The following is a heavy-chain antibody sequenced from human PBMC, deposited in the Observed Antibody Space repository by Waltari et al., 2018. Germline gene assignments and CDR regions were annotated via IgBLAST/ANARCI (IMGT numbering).Heavy chain of an antibody. Sequence: QVQLQESGPGLVKPSETLSLTCTVSGGSISSYYWSWIRQPPGKGLEWIGYIYYSGSTNYNPSLKSRVTISVDTSKNQFSLKLSSVTAADTAVYYCARGGSSATVGGYYYGMDVWGQGTTVTVSS. CDR1: GGSISSYY. D-gene: IGHD6-25*01. V-gene: IGHV4-59*01. CDR3: ARGGSSATVGGYYYGMDV. CDR2: IYYSGST. J-gene: IGHJ6*02.